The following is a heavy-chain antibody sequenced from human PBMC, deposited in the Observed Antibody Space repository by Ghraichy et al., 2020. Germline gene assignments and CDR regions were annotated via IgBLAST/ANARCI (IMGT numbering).Heavy chain of an antibody. CDR2: ISGSGGST. V-gene: IGHV3-23*01. Sequence: GESLNISCAASGFTFSSYAMSWVRQAPGKGLEWVSAISGSGGSTYYADSVKGRFTISRDNSKNTLYLQMNSLKAEDTAVYYCAKDLVQLVRGAFDIWGQGTMVTVSS. D-gene: IGHD6-13*01. J-gene: IGHJ3*02. CDR1: GFTFSSYA. CDR3: AKDLVQLVRGAFDI.